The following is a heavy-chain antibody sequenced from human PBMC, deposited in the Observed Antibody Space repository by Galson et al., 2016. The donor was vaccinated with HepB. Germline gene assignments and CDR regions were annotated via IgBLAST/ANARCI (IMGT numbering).Heavy chain of an antibody. D-gene: IGHD6-13*01. CDR1: GFTFDDYA. J-gene: IGHJ2*01. Sequence: SLRLSCAASGFTFDDYAMHWVRQAPGKGLEWVSGISRSGEKIASLDSVKGRFIISRDNARNSLFLQLNSLRTEDTAFYYCGKGSGSSSFWYMDLWGRGTLVTGSS. CDR2: ISRSGEKI. V-gene: IGHV3-9*01. CDR3: GKGSGSSSFWYMDL.